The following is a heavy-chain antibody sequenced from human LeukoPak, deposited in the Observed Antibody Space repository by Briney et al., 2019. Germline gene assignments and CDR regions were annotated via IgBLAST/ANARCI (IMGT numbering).Heavy chain of an antibody. CDR1: GFTFSSYA. Sequence: GGSLRLSCAASGFTFSSYAMSWVRQAPGKGLEWVSAISGSGGSTYYADSVKGRFTISRDNSKNTLYLQMNSLRAEDTAVYYCAKNWNLRSKNGYYFDYWGQGTLVTVSS. V-gene: IGHV3-23*01. D-gene: IGHD4-17*01. CDR2: ISGSGGST. J-gene: IGHJ4*02. CDR3: AKNWNLRSKNGYYFDY.